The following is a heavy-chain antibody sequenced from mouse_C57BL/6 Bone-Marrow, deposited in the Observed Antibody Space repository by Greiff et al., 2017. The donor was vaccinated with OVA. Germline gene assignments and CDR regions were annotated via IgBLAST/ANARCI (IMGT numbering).Heavy chain of an antibody. CDR1: GYTFTDHP. V-gene: IGHV1-78*01. D-gene: IGHD3-2*02. CDR2: IYLRDGST. J-gene: IGHJ3*01. CDR3: ATDSSGWFAY. Sequence: VQLQESDAGLVKPGASVKISCKVSGYTFTDHPLPGMKQRPEQGLEWIGYIYLRDGSTKYNEKFKGKATLTADKSSSTAYMQLNSLTSEDSAVYFCATDSSGWFAYWGQGTLVTVSA.